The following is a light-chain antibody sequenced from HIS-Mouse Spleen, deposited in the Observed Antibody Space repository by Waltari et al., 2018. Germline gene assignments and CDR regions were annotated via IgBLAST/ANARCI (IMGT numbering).Light chain of an antibody. CDR2: EVS. Sequence: QSALTQPASVSGSPGQSITISFPGTSRDVGGYNYVSWYQQHPGKAPKLMIYEVSNRPSGVSNRFSGSKSGNTASLTISGLQAEDEADYYCSSYTSSSTYVFGTGTKVTVL. CDR1: SRDVGGYNY. CDR3: SSYTSSSTYV. J-gene: IGLJ1*01. V-gene: IGLV2-14*01.